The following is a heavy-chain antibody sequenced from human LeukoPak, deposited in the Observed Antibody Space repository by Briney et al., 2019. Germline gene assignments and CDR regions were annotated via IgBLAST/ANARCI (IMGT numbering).Heavy chain of an antibody. CDR3: ARVPRSYYDFWSGYTHDAFDI. J-gene: IGHJ3*02. V-gene: IGHV4-59*01. CDR1: GGSISSYY. CDR2: IYYSGST. Sequence: PSETLSLTCTVSGGSISSYYWSWIRQPPVKGLEWIGYIYYSGSTNYNPSLKSRVTISVDTSKNQFSLKLSSVTAADTAVYYCARVPRSYYDFWSGYTHDAFDIWGQGTMVTVSS. D-gene: IGHD3-3*01.